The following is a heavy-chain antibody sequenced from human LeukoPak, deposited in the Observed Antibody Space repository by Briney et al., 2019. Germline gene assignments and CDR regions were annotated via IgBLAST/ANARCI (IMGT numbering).Heavy chain of an antibody. J-gene: IGHJ4*02. CDR1: GFTFSSYG. V-gene: IGHV3-30*02. Sequence: PGGSLRLSCAASGFTFSSYGMHWVRQAPGKGLEWVAFIRYDGSNKYYADSVKGRFTISRDNSKNTLYLQMNSLRAEDTAVYYCAKDLGGTVVTGDGDYWGQGTLVTVSS. CDR2: IRYDGSNK. CDR3: AKDLGGTVVTGDGDY. D-gene: IGHD4-23*01.